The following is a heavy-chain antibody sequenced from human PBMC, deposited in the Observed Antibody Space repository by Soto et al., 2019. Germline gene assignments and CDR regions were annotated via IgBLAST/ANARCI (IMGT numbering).Heavy chain of an antibody. CDR2: ITGSAGST. V-gene: IGHV3-23*01. J-gene: IGHJ4*02. Sequence: EVQLLESGGGLVQPGGSLRLSCAASGFTFSSYAMSWVRQAPGKGLEWVSSITGSAGSTYYADSVKGRFTISRDNSKNTLYLQMNSRRAEDTAVYYCAKDRNRWLRFDLGYWGQGTLVTVSS. D-gene: IGHD5-12*01. CDR1: GFTFSSYA. CDR3: AKDRNRWLRFDLGY.